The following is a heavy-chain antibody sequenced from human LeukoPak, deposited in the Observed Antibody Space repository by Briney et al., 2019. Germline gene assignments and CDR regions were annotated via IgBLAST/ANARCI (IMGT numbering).Heavy chain of an antibody. Sequence: QPGGSLRLSCEASRFTFSIYAMSWVRQAPGKGLEWVLSISGSGAGTYYADSVKGRFTISRDNSKNTLYLQMNSLRAEDTAVYYCAKGRVGTDYNWFDPWGQGTLVTVSS. CDR2: ISGSGAGT. D-gene: IGHD1-26*01. CDR1: RFTFSIYA. V-gene: IGHV3-23*01. CDR3: AKGRVGTDYNWFDP. J-gene: IGHJ5*02.